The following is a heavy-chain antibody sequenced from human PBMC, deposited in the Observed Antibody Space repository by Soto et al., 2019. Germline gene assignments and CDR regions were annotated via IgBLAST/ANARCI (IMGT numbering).Heavy chain of an antibody. V-gene: IGHV3-21*01. CDR3: ARVATIRGVYNCFDP. CDR1: GFTFSSYS. J-gene: IGHJ5*02. D-gene: IGHD5-12*01. CDR2: ISSSSSYI. Sequence: EVQLVESGGGLVKPGGSLRLSCAASGFTFSSYSMNWVRQAPGKGLEWVSSISSSSSYIYYADSVKGRFTISRDNAKNSLYLQMNSLRAEDTSVSYCARVATIRGVYNCFDPCGHGSLVTVSS.